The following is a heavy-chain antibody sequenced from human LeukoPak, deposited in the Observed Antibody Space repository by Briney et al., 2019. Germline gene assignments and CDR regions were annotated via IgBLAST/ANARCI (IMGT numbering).Heavy chain of an antibody. V-gene: IGHV3-23*01. J-gene: IGHJ4*02. CDR2: INGNGLNT. CDR1: GFTFSNYG. Sequence: GGSLRLSCAASGFTFSNYGISWVRQAPGKGLEWVSAINGNGLNTYYADSVKGRFTISRDNSKNTLYLQMNSLRAEDTAVYYCAKDIRYKVGATQPNDYWGQGTLVTVSS. D-gene: IGHD1-26*01. CDR3: AKDIRYKVGATQPNDY.